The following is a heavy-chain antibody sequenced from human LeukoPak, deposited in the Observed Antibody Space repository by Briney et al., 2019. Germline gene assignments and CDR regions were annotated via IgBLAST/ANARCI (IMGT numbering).Heavy chain of an antibody. D-gene: IGHD5-12*01. J-gene: IGHJ4*02. V-gene: IGHV3-7*01. CDR3: ATYSGYDRIFDY. Sequence: GGSLRLSCAASGLSFSSHWMSWVRQAPGKGLEWVANINQDGSVINYVGSVKGRFTISRDNAENSLYLQMNSLRGDDTAVYYCATYSGYDRIFDYWGQGTLVTVSS. CDR1: GLSFSSHW. CDR2: INQDGSVI.